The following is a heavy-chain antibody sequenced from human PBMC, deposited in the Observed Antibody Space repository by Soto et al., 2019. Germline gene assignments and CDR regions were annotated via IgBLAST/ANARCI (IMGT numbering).Heavy chain of an antibody. CDR3: ARDLTPTTVIYALGY. Sequence: GGSLRLSCAASGFTFSSYGMHWVRQAPGKGLEWVAVIWYDGSNKNYADSVKGRFTISRDNSKNTLYRQMNSLRAEDTAVYYCARDLTPTTVIYALGYRGQGTLVPVSS. CDR2: IWYDGSNK. J-gene: IGHJ4*02. D-gene: IGHD4-17*01. V-gene: IGHV3-33*01. CDR1: GFTFSSYG.